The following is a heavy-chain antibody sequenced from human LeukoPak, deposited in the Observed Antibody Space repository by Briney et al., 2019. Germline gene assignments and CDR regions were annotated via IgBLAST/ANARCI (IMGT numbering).Heavy chain of an antibody. CDR2: IDWDDDK. J-gene: IGHJ4*02. D-gene: IGHD4-17*01. V-gene: IGHV2-70*04. Sequence: SGPALVKPTQTLTLTRTFSGSSLSTSGMRVSWIRQPPGKALEWLARIDWDDDKFYSTSLKTRLTISKDTSKNQVVLTMTNMDPVDTATYYCARTFTVTRFDYWGQGTLVTVSS. CDR3: ARTFTVTRFDY. CDR1: GSSLSTSGMR.